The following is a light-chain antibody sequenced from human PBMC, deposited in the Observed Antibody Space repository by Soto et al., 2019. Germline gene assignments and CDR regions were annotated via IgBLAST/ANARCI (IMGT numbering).Light chain of an antibody. J-gene: IGKJ3*01. V-gene: IGKV4-1*01. CDR1: QSILYSSNNKNY. Sequence: DIVMTQSPDSLAVSLGERATINCKSSQSILYSSNNKNYLAWFQQKPGQPPKLLIYWASTRESGVPDRFSGSGSGTDFTLTISSLQAEDGAVYYCQQYYGTPFTFGPGTKVDI. CDR2: WAS. CDR3: QQYYGTPFT.